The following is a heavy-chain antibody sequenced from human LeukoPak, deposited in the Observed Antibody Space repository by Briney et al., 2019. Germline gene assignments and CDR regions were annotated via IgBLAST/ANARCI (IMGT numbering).Heavy chain of an antibody. V-gene: IGHV1-69*13. J-gene: IGHJ4*02. CDR3: ASAGYYGSGSYYNFDY. D-gene: IGHD3-10*01. CDR1: RGTFSNYA. Sequence: ASVKVSCKASRGTFSNYAISWVRQAPGQGLEWMGGIIPIFGTANYAQKFQGRVTITADESTSTAYMELSSLRSEDTAVYYCASAGYYGSGSYYNFDYWGQGTLVTVSS. CDR2: IIPIFGTA.